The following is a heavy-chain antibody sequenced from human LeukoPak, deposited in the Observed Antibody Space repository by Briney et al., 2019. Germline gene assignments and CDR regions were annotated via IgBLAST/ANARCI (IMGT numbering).Heavy chain of an antibody. J-gene: IGHJ4*02. CDR3: ARDRSVGVLPAPPFDF. CDR2: IYYSGST. CDR1: GGSISSSSYY. D-gene: IGHD6-6*01. Sequence: PSETLSLTCTVSGGSISSSSYYWGWIRQPPGKGLECIGSIYYSGSTYYNPSLKSRVTISADTSKNQFSLTLTSVTAADTAVYYCARDRSVGVLPAPPFDFWGQGTLVTVSS. V-gene: IGHV4-39*07.